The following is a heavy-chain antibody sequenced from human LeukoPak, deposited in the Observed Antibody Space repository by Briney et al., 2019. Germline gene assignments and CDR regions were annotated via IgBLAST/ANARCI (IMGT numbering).Heavy chain of an antibody. Sequence: GGSLRLSCAASGFTFSSYWMSWVRQAPGKGLEWVANIKQDGSEKDYVDSVKGRFTISRDNAKNSLYLQMNSLRAEDTAVYYCARDPGGQWLDEYYFDYWGQGTLVTVSS. CDR1: GFTFSSYW. D-gene: IGHD6-19*01. CDR2: IKQDGSEK. V-gene: IGHV3-7*01. J-gene: IGHJ4*02. CDR3: ARDPGGQWLDEYYFDY.